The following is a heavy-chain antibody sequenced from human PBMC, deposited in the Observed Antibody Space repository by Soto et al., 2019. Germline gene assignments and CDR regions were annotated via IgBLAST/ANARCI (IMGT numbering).Heavy chain of an antibody. J-gene: IGHJ6*02. Sequence: SETLSLTCTVSGGSISSSSYYWGWIRQPPGKGLEWIGSIYYSGSTYYNQSLKSREKKSEDTSKNKYTMKISSKTAADTAVYFFARDSAPAVFGVGNYYYYYGMDVWGQGTTVT. D-gene: IGHD3-3*01. CDR3: ARDSAPAVFGVGNYYYYYGMDV. V-gene: IGHV4-39*02. CDR1: GGSISSSSYY. CDR2: IYYSGST.